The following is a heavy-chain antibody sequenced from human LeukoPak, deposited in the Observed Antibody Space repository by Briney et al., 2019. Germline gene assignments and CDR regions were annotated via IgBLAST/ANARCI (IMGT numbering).Heavy chain of an antibody. CDR1: GFTISSYS. CDR3: ARGGYSSSLITFDI. D-gene: IGHD6-13*01. CDR2: ISSSSSYI. Sequence: GGSLRLSCAASGFTISSYSMNWVRQAPGKGLEWVSSISSSSSYIYYADSVKGRFTISRDNAKNSLFLQMNSLRAEDTAVYYCARGGYSSSLITFDIWGQGTMVTVSS. V-gene: IGHV3-21*01. J-gene: IGHJ3*02.